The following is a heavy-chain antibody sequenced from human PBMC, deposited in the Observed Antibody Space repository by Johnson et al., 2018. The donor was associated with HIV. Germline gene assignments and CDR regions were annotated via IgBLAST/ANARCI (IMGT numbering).Heavy chain of an antibody. J-gene: IGHJ3*02. V-gene: IGHV3-30*04. D-gene: IGHD5-24*01. CDR3: ARGRERGMFDI. CDR2: VSFDGITK. Sequence: QVQLVESGGGVVQPGRSLRLSCAASGFTFSSYAIHWVRQAPGKGLEWVALVSFDGITKYYADSVQGRFTISRDNSKNTLYLQMNSLRAEDTAVYYCARGRERGMFDIWGQGTMVTVSS. CDR1: GFTFSSYA.